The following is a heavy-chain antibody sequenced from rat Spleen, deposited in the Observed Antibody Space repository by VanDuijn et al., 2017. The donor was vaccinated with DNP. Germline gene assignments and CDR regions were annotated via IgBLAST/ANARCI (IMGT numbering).Heavy chain of an antibody. D-gene: IGHD3-1*01. CDR2: ISYDGSSV. J-gene: IGHJ3*01. CDR1: GFTFSDYN. CDR3: ATLAEMIMPPFAY. Sequence: EVQLVESGGGLVQPGRSLKLSCAGSGFTFSDYNMAWVRQAPKKGLEWVATISYDGSSVESRDSVKGRFTISRDNAKSTLYLQMDSLRSEDTATYYCATLAEMIMPPFAYWGQGTLVTVSS. V-gene: IGHV5-7*01.